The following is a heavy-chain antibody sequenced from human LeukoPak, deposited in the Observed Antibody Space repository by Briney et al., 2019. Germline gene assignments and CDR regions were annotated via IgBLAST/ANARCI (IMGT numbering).Heavy chain of an antibody. CDR3: ARGVDTGMASPEYSWFDP. V-gene: IGHV1-18*01. Sequence: ASVKVSCKASGYTFTSYGITWVRQAPGQGLEWMGWISAANGNTNYAQNLQGRVTMTTDTSTSTVYMELRSLRSDDTAVYYCARGVDTGMASPEYSWFDPWGQGTLVTVSS. CDR1: GYTFTSYG. CDR2: ISAANGNT. J-gene: IGHJ5*02. D-gene: IGHD5-18*01.